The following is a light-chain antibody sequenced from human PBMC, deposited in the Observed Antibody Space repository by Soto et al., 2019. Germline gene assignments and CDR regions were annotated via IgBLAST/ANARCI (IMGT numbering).Light chain of an antibody. V-gene: IGLV2-14*01. Sequence: QSVLTQPASVSGSPGQSITISCTGTSSDVGSYNYVSWYQQYPGKAPKLMIYDGSNRPSGVSYRFSGSKSGNTASLNISGLQAEDEADYYFRSYTNRSTHVVFGGGTKLTVL. CDR3: RSYTNRSTHVV. J-gene: IGLJ2*01. CDR2: DGS. CDR1: SSDVGSYNY.